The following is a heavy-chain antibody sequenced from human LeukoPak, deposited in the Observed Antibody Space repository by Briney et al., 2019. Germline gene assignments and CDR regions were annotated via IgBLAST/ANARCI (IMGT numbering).Heavy chain of an antibody. J-gene: IGHJ4*02. V-gene: IGHV4-4*07. CDR2: IQISGNT. CDR3: ASGGVAGRWPLDY. D-gene: IGHD6-19*01. Sequence: SETLSLTCTVSGGSISSYYCSWIRQPAGKGLEWIGRIQISGNTNYNPSLKSRATMSVDTSKNQFSLKLTSVTAADTAVYYCASGGVAGRWPLDYWGQGTLVTVSS. CDR1: GGSISSYY.